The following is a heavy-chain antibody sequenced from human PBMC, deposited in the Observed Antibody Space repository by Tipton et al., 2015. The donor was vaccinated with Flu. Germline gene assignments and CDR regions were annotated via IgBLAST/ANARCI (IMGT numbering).Heavy chain of an antibody. J-gene: IGHJ3*02. CDR1: GGSISSYY. CDR2: IYTSGST. Sequence: TLSLTCTVSGGSISSYYWSWIRQPAGKGLEWIGRIYTSGSTNYNPSLKSRVTMSVDTSKNQFPLKLSPVTAADTAVYYCAREREHIVVVTAIFSIPVDAFDIWGQGTRVTVSS. CDR3: AREREHIVVVTAIFSIPVDAFDI. V-gene: IGHV4-4*07. D-gene: IGHD2-21*02.